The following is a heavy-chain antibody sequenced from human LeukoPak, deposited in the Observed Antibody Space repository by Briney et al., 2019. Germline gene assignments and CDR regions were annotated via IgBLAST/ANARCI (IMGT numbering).Heavy chain of an antibody. Sequence: ASVKVSCKASGYTFTSYAISWVRQAPGQGLEWMGRIIPIFGTANYAQKFQGRVTITTDESTSTAYMELSSLRSEDTAVYYCAREGVVDGLNWFDPWGQGTLVTVSS. CDR3: AREGVVDGLNWFDP. CDR1: GYTFTSYA. D-gene: IGHD2-15*01. J-gene: IGHJ5*02. CDR2: IIPIFGTA. V-gene: IGHV1-69*05.